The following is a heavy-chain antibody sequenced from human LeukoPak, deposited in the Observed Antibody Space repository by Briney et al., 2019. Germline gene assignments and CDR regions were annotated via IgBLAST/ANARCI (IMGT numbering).Heavy chain of an antibody. CDR1: GGTFSSYA. CDR3: ATKRGYDSSGYPHYYYYMDV. V-gene: IGHV1-69*13. D-gene: IGHD3-22*01. CDR2: IIPIFGTA. J-gene: IGHJ6*03. Sequence: SVKVSCKASGGTFSSYAISWVRQAPGQGLEWMGGIIPIFGTANYAQKFQGRVTITADESTSTAYMELSSLRSEDTAVYYCATKRGYDSSGYPHYYYYMDVWGKGTTVTVSS.